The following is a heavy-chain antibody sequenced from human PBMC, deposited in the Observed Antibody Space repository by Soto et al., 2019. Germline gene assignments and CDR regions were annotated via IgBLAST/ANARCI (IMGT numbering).Heavy chain of an antibody. V-gene: IGHV4-30-4*01. Sequence: QVQLQESGPGLVKPSQTLSLTCTVSGGSISSVYYCWSWIRQSPDRGLEWSGHIYNGGSTYNNPSPTSRVTMSVDTSMNQCSLQLSSVSAADTAVYYCARGPSGAKVAYWGPGILVTVSS. CDR1: GGSISSVYYC. D-gene: IGHD3-16*01. J-gene: IGHJ4*02. CDR2: IYNGGST. CDR3: ARGPSGAKVAY.